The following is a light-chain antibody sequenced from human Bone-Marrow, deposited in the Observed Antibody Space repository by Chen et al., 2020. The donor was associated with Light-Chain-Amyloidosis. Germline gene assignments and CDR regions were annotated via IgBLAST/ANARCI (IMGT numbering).Light chain of an antibody. J-gene: IGLJ2*01. V-gene: IGLV3-25*03. CDR2: RDT. CDR3: QSADSSGTYEVI. CDR1: DLPTKY. Sequence: SYELIQPPSVSVSPGQTARITCSGDDLPTKYAYWYQQKPGQAPVLVIPRDTERPSGISERFSGSSSGTTATLTSSGVQAEDEADYHCQSADSSGTYEVIFGGGTKLTVL.